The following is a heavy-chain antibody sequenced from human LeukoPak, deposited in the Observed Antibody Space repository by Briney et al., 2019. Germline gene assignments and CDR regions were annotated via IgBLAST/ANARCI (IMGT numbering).Heavy chain of an antibody. CDR1: GGSISSGGYY. V-gene: IGHV4-39*07. CDR3: ARGFHCSSTSCSPWCDY. CDR2: INHSGST. Sequence: SETLSLTCTVSGGSISSGGYYWSWIRQPPGKGLEWIGEINHSGSTNYNPSLKSRVTISVDTSKNQFSLKLSSVTAADTAVYYCARGFHCSSTSCSPWCDYWGQGTLVTVSS. D-gene: IGHD2-2*01. J-gene: IGHJ4*02.